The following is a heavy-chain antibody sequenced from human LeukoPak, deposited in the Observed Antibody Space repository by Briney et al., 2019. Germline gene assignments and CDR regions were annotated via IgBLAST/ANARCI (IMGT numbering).Heavy chain of an antibody. D-gene: IGHD6-13*01. V-gene: IGHV1-2*02. CDR1: GYTFTGYY. Sequence: ASVKVSCKASGYTFTGYYMHWVRQAPGQGLEWMGWINPNSGDTNYSQKFQGRVTMTRDTSISTAYMELSRLTSDDTGVYYCARISSSSWYTPYSNYWGQGTLVIVSS. CDR2: INPNSGDT. J-gene: IGHJ4*02. CDR3: ARISSSSWYTPYSNY.